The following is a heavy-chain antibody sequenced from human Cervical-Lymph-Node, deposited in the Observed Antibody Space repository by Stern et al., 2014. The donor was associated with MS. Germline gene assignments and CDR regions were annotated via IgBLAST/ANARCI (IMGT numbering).Heavy chain of an antibody. J-gene: IGHJ4*02. CDR3: ASEKCTSASCYLS. Sequence: VQLLESGGGLVKPGGSLRLSCAASGFTFSADFMTWIRQAPGKGLEWVSYISSSGSTVHYADSVKGRFTISRDNANNSLYLQMNSLRAEDTAVYYCASEKCTSASCYLSWGQGALVIVSS. V-gene: IGHV3-11*01. D-gene: IGHD2-2*01. CDR2: ISSSGSTV. CDR1: GFTFSADF.